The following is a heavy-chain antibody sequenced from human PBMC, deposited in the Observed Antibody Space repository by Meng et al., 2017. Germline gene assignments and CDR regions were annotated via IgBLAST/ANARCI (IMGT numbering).Heavy chain of an antibody. D-gene: IGHD1-26*01. CDR2: ISGSGGST. V-gene: IGHV3-23*04. Sequence: LRLVGSGGVLVAPGGSLRLSCDASGFTFTSYAMCWIAQAPGKGLEWGSAISGSGGSTYSADSVKGRFTISRDNSKNTLYLQMNSLRAEDTAVYYCAKDLGIFGAFDIWGQGTMVTVSS. J-gene: IGHJ3*02. CDR1: GFTFTSYA. CDR3: AKDLGIFGAFDI.